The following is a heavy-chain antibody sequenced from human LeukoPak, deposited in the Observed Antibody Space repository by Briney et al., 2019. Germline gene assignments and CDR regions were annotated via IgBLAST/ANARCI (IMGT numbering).Heavy chain of an antibody. J-gene: IGHJ4*02. D-gene: IGHD3-10*01. CDR1: GFTFSSYA. V-gene: IGHV3-23*01. CDR2: ISGSGGST. Sequence: GSLILSCAASGFTFSSYAMSWVRQAPGKGLEWVSAISGSGGSTYYADSVKGRFTISRDNSKNTLYLQMNSLRAEDTAVYYCANPPAGSGSYYNAYFFDFWGQGTLVTVSS. CDR3: ANPPAGSGSYYNAYFFDF.